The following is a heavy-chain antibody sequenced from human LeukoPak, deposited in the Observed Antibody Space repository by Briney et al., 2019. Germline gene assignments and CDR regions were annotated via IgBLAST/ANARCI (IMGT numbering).Heavy chain of an antibody. V-gene: IGHV4-59*01. CDR2: IYYSGST. D-gene: IGHD6-6*01. Sequence: PSETLSLTCTVSGGSISSYYWSWIRQPPRTGLEWIGYIYYSGSTNYNPSLKSRVTISVDTSKNQFSLKLSSVTAADTAVYYCASPYSSSSLAFDYWGQGTLVTVSS. J-gene: IGHJ4*02. CDR1: GGSISSYY. CDR3: ASPYSSSSLAFDY.